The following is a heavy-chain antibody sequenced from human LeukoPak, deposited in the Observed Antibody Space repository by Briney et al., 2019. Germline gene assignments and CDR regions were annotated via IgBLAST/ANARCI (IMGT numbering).Heavy chain of an antibody. CDR2: ISSSSSYI. J-gene: IGHJ4*02. D-gene: IGHD1-26*01. CDR1: GFTFSSYS. V-gene: IGHV3-21*01. Sequence: PGGSLRLSCAASGFTFSSYSMNWVRRAPGKGLEWVSSISSSSSYIYYADSVKGRFTISRDNAKNSLYLQMNSLRAEDTAVYYCARVRSQQVVGALLDYWGQGTLVTVSS. CDR3: ARVRSQQVVGALLDY.